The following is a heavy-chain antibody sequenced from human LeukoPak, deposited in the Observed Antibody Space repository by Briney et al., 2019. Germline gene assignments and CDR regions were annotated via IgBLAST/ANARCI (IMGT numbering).Heavy chain of an antibody. CDR1: GGSISSSSYY. Sequence: PSETLSLTCTVSGGSISSSSYYWGWIRQPPGKGLEWIGSIYYSGSTYYNPSLKCRVTISVDTSKNQFSLKLSSVTAADTAVYYCARRKLWAFDYWGQGTLVTVSS. J-gene: IGHJ4*02. V-gene: IGHV4-39*01. D-gene: IGHD5-18*01. CDR3: ARRKLWAFDY. CDR2: IYYSGST.